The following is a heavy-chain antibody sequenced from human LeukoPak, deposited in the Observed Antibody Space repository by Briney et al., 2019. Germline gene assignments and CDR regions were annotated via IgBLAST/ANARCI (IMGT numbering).Heavy chain of an antibody. J-gene: IGHJ4*02. Sequence: SETLSLTCTVSGGSISSSSYYWGWIRQPPGKGLEWIGYIYYSGSTNYNPSLKSRVTISVDTSKNQFSLKLSSVTAADTAVYYCARDSYGYNFDYWGQGTLVTVSS. CDR2: IYYSGST. D-gene: IGHD5-18*01. CDR1: GGSISSSSYY. V-gene: IGHV4-61*01. CDR3: ARDSYGYNFDY.